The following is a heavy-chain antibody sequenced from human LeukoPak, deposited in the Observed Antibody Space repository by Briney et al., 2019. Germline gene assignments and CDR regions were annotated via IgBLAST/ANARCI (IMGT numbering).Heavy chain of an antibody. CDR1: GITLSNYW. Sequence: GGSLRPSCTASGITLSNYWMHWVRQAPGKGPVWFSGIKTDGSFTTYAHSVKGRFTISRDNAKNSLYLQMNSLRAEDRAVYYCARAHYDTSGCLDYWGQGTLVTVSS. J-gene: IGHJ4*02. CDR2: IKTDGSFT. CDR3: ARAHYDTSGCLDY. D-gene: IGHD3-22*01. V-gene: IGHV3-74*01.